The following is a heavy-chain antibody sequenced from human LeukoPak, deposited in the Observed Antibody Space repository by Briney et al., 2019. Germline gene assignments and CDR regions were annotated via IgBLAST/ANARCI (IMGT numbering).Heavy chain of an antibody. CDR3: ARAVSEYTYGTRFDH. CDR1: GGYINSYY. CDR2: LYYTGTT. D-gene: IGHD5-18*01. J-gene: IGHJ4*02. Sequence: SETLSLTCSVSGGYINSYYWSWIRQPPGKGLEWIGNLYYTGTTSYNPSLKSRVTIPADTSKTQFSLKLNSVTAADTAVYYCARAVSEYTYGTRFDHWGPGTLVTVSS. V-gene: IGHV4-59*01.